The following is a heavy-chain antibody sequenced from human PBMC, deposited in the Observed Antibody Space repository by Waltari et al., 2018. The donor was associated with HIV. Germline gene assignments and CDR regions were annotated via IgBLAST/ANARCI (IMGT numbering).Heavy chain of an antibody. D-gene: IGHD2-15*01. CDR2: TYHSGST. Sequence: QVQLQESGPGLVKPSETLSLTCAVPGYSISSGYYWAWIRQPPGKGLEWIGSTYHSGSTHSNPSLKSRVTISVDTSKNQFSLRLSSVTAADTAVYYCARQVVGATPPFDYWGQGTLVTVSS. J-gene: IGHJ4*02. CDR3: ARQVVGATPPFDY. CDR1: GYSISSGYY. V-gene: IGHV4-38-2*01.